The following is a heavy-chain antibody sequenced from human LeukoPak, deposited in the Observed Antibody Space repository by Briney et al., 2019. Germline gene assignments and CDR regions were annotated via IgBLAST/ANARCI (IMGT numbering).Heavy chain of an antibody. Sequence: ASVKVSCKASGGTFSSYAISWVRQAPGQRLEWMGWISAGDGNTKYSQEFQGRVTITRDTSASTAYMELGSLRSEDTALYYCALGAYDYWGQGTLVIVSS. D-gene: IGHD1-26*01. V-gene: IGHV1-3*01. CDR1: GGTFSSYA. CDR2: ISAGDGNT. CDR3: ALGAYDY. J-gene: IGHJ4*02.